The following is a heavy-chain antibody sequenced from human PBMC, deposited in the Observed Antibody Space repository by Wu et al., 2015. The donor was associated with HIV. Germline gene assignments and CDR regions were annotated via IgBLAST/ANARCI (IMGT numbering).Heavy chain of an antibody. D-gene: IGHD6-13*01. CDR3: ARETYRRYSSSWRGGFDY. V-gene: IGHV1-69*05. CDR1: GGTFSSYG. Sequence: QVQLVQSGAEVKKPGSSVKVSCKASGGTFSSYGFTWVRQAPGQGLEWIGGIIPSFGTPNYAQNFQGRVTITTDESTATVYMELSSLRSEDTAVYYCARETYRRYSSSWRGGFDYWGQGTLVTVSS. CDR2: IIPSFGTP. J-gene: IGHJ4*02.